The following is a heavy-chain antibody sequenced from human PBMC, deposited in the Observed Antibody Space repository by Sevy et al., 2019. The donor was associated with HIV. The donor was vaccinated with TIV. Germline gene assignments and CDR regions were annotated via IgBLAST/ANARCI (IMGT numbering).Heavy chain of an antibody. Sequence: GGSLRLSCAASGFTFSSYGMHWVRQAPGKGLEWVAFIRYDGSNKYYADSVKGRFTISRDNSKNTRYLQMNSLRAEDTAVYYCAKGFGYMVQGVMDVWGQGTTVTVSS. D-gene: IGHD3-10*01. CDR2: IRYDGSNK. J-gene: IGHJ6*02. CDR3: AKGFGYMVQGVMDV. V-gene: IGHV3-30*02. CDR1: GFTFSSYG.